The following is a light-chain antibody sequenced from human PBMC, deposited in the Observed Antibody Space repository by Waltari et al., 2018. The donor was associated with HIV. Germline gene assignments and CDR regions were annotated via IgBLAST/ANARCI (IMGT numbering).Light chain of an antibody. CDR2: GKN. CDR1: NPRPYY. V-gene: IGLV3-19*01. Sequence: SSEVTQDPAVSVALGQTVNIKCQGENPRPYYASWYHKKPGQAPFLVSYGKNKRPAEIPDRFSSSASRNTASLTITGAQAEDEADYYCKTRDRSGNLYVFGTGTTVTVL. CDR3: KTRDRSGNLYV. J-gene: IGLJ1*01.